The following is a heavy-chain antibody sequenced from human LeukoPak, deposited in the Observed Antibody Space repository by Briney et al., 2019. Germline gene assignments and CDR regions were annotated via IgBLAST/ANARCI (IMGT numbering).Heavy chain of an antibody. CDR1: GFTFSSYD. J-gene: IGHJ5*02. V-gene: IGHV3-13*01. D-gene: IGHD3-9*01. CDR3: ARGLGSYDILTPTLGWFDP. CDR2: IGSAGDT. Sequence: PGGSLRLSCAASGFTFSSYDMHWVRQPTGKGLEWVSTIGSAGDTYYPGSVKGRFTISRENAKNSLYLQMNSLRAGDTAVYYCARGLGSYDILTPTLGWFDPWGQGTLVTVSS.